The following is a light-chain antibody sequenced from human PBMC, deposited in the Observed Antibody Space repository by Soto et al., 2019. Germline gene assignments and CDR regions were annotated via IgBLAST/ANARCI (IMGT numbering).Light chain of an antibody. CDR1: QNLNNC. V-gene: IGKV1-39*01. CDR2: GAF. J-gene: IGKJ2*01. CDR3: QQSCISLYT. Sequence: DIQMTQSPSTLSASVGDRVTITCRASQNLNNCLSWYQQKPGKAPNLLISGAFNLQSGVPSRFSGSGSGTDFTLPISSLQPEDFATYHGQQSCISLYTFGQGTSLEIK.